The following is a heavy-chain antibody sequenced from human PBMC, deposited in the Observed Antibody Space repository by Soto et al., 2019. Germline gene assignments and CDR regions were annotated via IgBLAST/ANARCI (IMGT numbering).Heavy chain of an antibody. CDR2: IYYSGST. V-gene: IGHV4-59*01. CDR1: GGSISSYY. Sequence: LSLTCTVSGGSISSYYWSWIRQPPGKGLEWIGYIYYSGSTNYNPSLKSRVTISVDTSKNQFSLKLSSVTAADTAVYYCARAGYSYGYYFDYWGQGTLVTVSS. J-gene: IGHJ4*02. D-gene: IGHD5-18*01. CDR3: ARAGYSYGYYFDY.